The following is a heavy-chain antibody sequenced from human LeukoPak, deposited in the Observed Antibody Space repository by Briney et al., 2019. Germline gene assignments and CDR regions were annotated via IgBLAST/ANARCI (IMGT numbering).Heavy chain of an antibody. CDR3: ARDDDILTGYYTGYYYYMDV. Sequence: GGSLRLSCAASGFTFSSYWMSWVRQAPGKGLEWVANIKQEGSEKYYVDSVKGRFTISRDNAKNSLYLQMNSLRAEDTAVYYCARDDDILTGYYTGYYYYMDVWGKGTTVTVSS. D-gene: IGHD3-9*01. J-gene: IGHJ6*03. CDR1: GFTFSSYW. V-gene: IGHV3-7*01. CDR2: IKQEGSEK.